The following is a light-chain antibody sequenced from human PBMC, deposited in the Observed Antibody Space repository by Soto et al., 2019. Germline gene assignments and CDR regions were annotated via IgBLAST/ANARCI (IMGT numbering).Light chain of an antibody. Sequence: QSVLTQPPSASGSPGQSVTISCTGTSSDVGNYDSVSWYQHHPGKAPQAVIYEVNKRPSGVPDRFSGSKSGNTASLTVSGLQAEDEADYYCSSYTRSTTLVVFGGGTKLTVL. V-gene: IGLV2-8*01. CDR2: EVN. J-gene: IGLJ2*01. CDR1: SSDVGNYDS. CDR3: SSYTRSTTLVV.